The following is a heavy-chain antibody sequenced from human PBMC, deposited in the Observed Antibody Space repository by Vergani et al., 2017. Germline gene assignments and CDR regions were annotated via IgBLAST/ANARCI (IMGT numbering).Heavy chain of an antibody. CDR3: ARVNTETNGHLYYYYHMDV. CDR2: IDHTGRP. Sequence: QVQLQQWGGGLLKPSETLSLTCVVNGGSFTSYHWTWIRQSPGEGLEWVGDIDHTGRPDYNPSLKSRLTMSVDKSRNQFSLTLNSVTATDTAIYFCARVNTETNGHLYYYYHMDVWGQGTAVTVSS. V-gene: IGHV4-34*01. CDR1: GGSFTSYH. D-gene: IGHD4-11*01. J-gene: IGHJ6*03.